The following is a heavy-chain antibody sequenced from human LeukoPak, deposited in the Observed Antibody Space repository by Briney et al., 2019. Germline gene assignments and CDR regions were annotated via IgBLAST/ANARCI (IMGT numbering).Heavy chain of an antibody. V-gene: IGHV3-33*01. CDR1: GFTFSTYG. J-gene: IGHJ4*02. D-gene: IGHD4-11*01. Sequence: GGSLILSCAASGFTFSTYGMHWVRQAPGKGLEWVAVIYYDGSDSYYGDSVKGRFTISRDNAKNSLYLQMNSLRAEDTAVYYCAREPTTVSPPGWGQGTLVTVSS. CDR3: AREPTTVSPPG. CDR2: IYYDGSDS.